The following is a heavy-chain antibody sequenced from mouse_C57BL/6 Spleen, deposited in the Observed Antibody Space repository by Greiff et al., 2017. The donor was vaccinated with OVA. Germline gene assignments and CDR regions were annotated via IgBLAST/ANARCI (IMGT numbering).Heavy chain of an antibody. Sequence: EVQLQQSGPGLVKPSQSLSLTCSVTGYSITSGYYWNWIRQFPGNKLEWMGYISYDGSNNYNPSLKNRISITRDTSKNQFFLKLNSVTTEYTATYYCARDYYGSGYWYFGVWGTGATVTVSS. CDR3: ARDYYGSGYWYFGV. J-gene: IGHJ1*03. D-gene: IGHD1-1*01. V-gene: IGHV3-6*01. CDR2: ISYDGSN. CDR1: GYSITSGYY.